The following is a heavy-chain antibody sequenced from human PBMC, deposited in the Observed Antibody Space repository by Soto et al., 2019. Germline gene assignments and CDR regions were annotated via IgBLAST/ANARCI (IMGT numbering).Heavy chain of an antibody. CDR3: ARVGYYDSSGLGGNFDY. CDR1: GYTFSNYD. D-gene: IGHD3-22*01. Sequence: ASVKVSCKTSGYTFSNYDINWVRQATGQGLEWMGWMNPYSGNTGYAEKFQGRVTLTRNTSIATAYMDLSGLRSDDTAVYYCARVGYYDSSGLGGNFDYWGQGTLGTSPQ. J-gene: IGHJ4*02. V-gene: IGHV1-8*01. CDR2: MNPYSGNT.